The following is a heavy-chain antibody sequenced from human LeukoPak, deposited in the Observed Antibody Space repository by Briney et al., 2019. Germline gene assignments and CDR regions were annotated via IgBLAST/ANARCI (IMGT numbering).Heavy chain of an antibody. CDR2: ISYDGSNK. D-gene: IGHD2-21*01. J-gene: IGHJ4*02. Sequence: GGSLRLSCAASGFTFSSYAMHWVRQAPGKGLEWVAVISYDGSNKYYADSVKGRFTISRDNSKNTLYLQMNSLRAEDTAVYYCAKEKPDWHLSYFDYWGQGTLVTVSS. CDR1: GFTFSSYA. CDR3: AKEKPDWHLSYFDY. V-gene: IGHV3-30-3*01.